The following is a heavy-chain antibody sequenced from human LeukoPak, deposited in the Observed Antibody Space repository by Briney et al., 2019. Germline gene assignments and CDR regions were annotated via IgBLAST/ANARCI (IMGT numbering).Heavy chain of an antibody. CDR1: GFTFSSYA. D-gene: IGHD4-11*01. V-gene: IGHV3-23*01. CDR3: AKDLSEARYSNSNYHFDY. J-gene: IGHJ4*02. Sequence: PGGALRLSCAASGFTFSSYAMSWGRQAPGKGVEWVSAISGSGGSTYYADSLKGRFTISRDNSKNTLYLQMNSLRAEDTAVYYCAKDLSEARYSNSNYHFDYWGQGTLVTVSS. CDR2: ISGSGGST.